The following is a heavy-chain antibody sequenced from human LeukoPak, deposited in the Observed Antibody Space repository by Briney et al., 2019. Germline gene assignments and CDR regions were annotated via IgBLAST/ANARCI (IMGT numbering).Heavy chain of an antibody. CDR2: FYYSGST. CDR3: ARLRVTGTLYYFDY. CDR1: GGFISSYY. V-gene: IGHV4-59*01. Sequence: ASENLSLTCTVSGGFISSYYWSWIRQPPGKGLEWIGYFYYSGSTNYNPSLKSRVTMSVDTSKNQFSLKLSSVTAADTAVYYCARLRVTGTLYYFDYWGQGTLVTVSS. D-gene: IGHD1-7*01. J-gene: IGHJ4*02.